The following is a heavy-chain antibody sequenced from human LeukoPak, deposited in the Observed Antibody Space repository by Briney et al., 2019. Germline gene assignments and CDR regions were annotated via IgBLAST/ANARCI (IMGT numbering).Heavy chain of an antibody. Sequence: GGTLRLSCAASGFTFSSYGMSWVRQAPGKGLEWVSAISDSGGSTYYADSVKGRFTISRDNSKYTLYLQINSLRAEDTAVYYCAKDPRSGWYDTYYYYYMDVWGKGTTVTISS. J-gene: IGHJ6*03. CDR1: GFTFSSYG. CDR3: AKDPRSGWYDTYYYYYMDV. D-gene: IGHD6-19*01. V-gene: IGHV3-23*01. CDR2: ISDSGGST.